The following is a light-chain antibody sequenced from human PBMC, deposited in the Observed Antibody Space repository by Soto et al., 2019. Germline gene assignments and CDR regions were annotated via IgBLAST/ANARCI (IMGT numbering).Light chain of an antibody. V-gene: IGKV3-20*01. CDR3: QQYGSSPPWT. CDR2: GAS. Sequence: EIVLTQSPGTLSLSPGERATLSCRASESVSSSYLAWYQQKPGQAPRLLIFGASSRATGTPDRFSGSGSATDFTLTISRLEPEDFAVYYCQQYGSSPPWTFGQGTEVEIK. CDR1: ESVSSSY. J-gene: IGKJ1*01.